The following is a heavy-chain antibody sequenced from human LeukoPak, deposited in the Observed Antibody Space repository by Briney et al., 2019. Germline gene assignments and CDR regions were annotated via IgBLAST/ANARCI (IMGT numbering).Heavy chain of an antibody. Sequence: GGSLRLSCAASGFTFSSYSMNWVRQAPGKGLEWLSGVSPPGGGTYYADSVKGRFTISRDDSKNTLSLQMNSLRVEDTAVYYCARDLAWGAFDYWGQGTLVTVSS. CDR1: GFTFSSYS. J-gene: IGHJ4*02. D-gene: IGHD7-27*01. V-gene: IGHV3-23*01. CDR2: VSPPGGGT. CDR3: ARDLAWGAFDY.